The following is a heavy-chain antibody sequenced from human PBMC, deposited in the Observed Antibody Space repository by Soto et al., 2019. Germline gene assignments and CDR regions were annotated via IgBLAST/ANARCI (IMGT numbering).Heavy chain of an antibody. J-gene: IGHJ6*02. CDR2: IYPGDSDT. D-gene: IGHD2-2*01. Sequence: GESLKISCTASGYSFPNYWIGWVRQMPGKGLEWMGIIYPGDSDTKYSPSFQGQVTITADKSISTVYLQWRSLKAADTAMYYCAGRGKQAGSDQYQYYIMDAWGQGTTVTVSS. CDR3: AGRGKQAGSDQYQYYIMDA. V-gene: IGHV5-51*01. CDR1: GYSFPNYW.